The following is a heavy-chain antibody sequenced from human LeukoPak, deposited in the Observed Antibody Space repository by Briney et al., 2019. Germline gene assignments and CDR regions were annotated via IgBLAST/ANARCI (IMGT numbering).Heavy chain of an antibody. V-gene: IGHV3-48*03. J-gene: IGHJ3*01. CDR1: GFTFSNYE. CDR3: ARAHTSGYHDAFDV. CDR2: ISSSGSGL. Sequence: PGGSLRLSCAASGFTFSNYEMTWVRQAPGKGLEWISYISSSGSGLYCVDSVRGRFTISRDNAKNSLYLLMDSLRAEDTAIYYCARAHTSGYHDAFDVWGQGTMVTVSS. D-gene: IGHD3-22*01.